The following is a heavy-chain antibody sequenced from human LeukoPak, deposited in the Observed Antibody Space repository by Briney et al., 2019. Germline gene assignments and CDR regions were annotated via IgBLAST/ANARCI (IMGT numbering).Heavy chain of an antibody. CDR3: ARDDGDSYDNWFDP. Sequence: GGFLRLSCAASGLASGLVFRDYAMPSVRQAPGKGLDLVQAISGCGGSTYYADSVTGRFTLSRDNSKNTLHLQMNRLRAEDTAVYYCARDDGDSYDNWFDPWGQGTLVTVSS. CDR2: ISGCGGST. D-gene: IGHD5-18*01. CDR1: GLASGLVFRDYA. J-gene: IGHJ5*02. V-gene: IGHV3-23*01.